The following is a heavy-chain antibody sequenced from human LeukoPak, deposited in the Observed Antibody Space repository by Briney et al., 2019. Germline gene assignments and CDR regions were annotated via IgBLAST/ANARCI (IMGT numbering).Heavy chain of an antibody. Sequence: GASVKVSCKASGYTFTSYDINWVRQATGQGLEWMGWMNPNSGNTGYAQKFQGRVTMARNTSISTAYMELSSLRSEDTAVYYCARKRIAAAGIWFDPWGQGTLVTVSS. J-gene: IGHJ5*02. CDR2: MNPNSGNT. CDR3: ARKRIAAAGIWFDP. CDR1: GYTFTSYD. D-gene: IGHD6-13*01. V-gene: IGHV1-8*01.